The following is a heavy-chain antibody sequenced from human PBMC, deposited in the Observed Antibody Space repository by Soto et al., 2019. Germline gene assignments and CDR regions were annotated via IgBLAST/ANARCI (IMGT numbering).Heavy chain of an antibody. CDR3: ASGHDYSNYLSWFDS. D-gene: IGHD4-4*01. V-gene: IGHV4-31*03. J-gene: IGHJ5*01. Sequence: SETLSLTCTVSGGSISSGGYYWSWIRQHPGKGLEWIGYIYYSGSTYYNPSLKSRVTISVDTSKNQFSLKLSSVTAADTAVYYCASGHDYSNYLSWFDSWGQGTLVTVSS. CDR2: IYYSGST. CDR1: GGSISSGGYY.